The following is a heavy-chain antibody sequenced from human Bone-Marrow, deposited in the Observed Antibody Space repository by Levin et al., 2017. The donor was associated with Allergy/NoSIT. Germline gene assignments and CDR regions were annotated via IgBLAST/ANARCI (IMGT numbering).Heavy chain of an antibody. CDR1: GGSISSYY. D-gene: IGHD5-18*01. J-gene: IGHJ5*02. Sequence: SETLSLTCTVSGGSISSYYWSWIRQPPGKGLEWIGYIYYSGSTNYNPSLKSRVTISVDTSKNQFSLKLSSVTAADTAVYYCARGGYSMVEDGWFDPWGQGTLVTVSS. CDR2: IYYSGST. V-gene: IGHV4-59*01. CDR3: ARGGYSMVEDGWFDP.